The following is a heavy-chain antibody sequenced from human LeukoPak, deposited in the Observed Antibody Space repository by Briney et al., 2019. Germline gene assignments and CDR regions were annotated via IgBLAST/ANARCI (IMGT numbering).Heavy chain of an antibody. V-gene: IGHV4-39*01. CDR3: ARHGRSGSGGYENAFDI. CDR1: GGSISSSSYY. Sequence: SETLSLTCTVSGGSISSSSYYWDWIRQSPGKGLEWIGNIYSGGSTYYTPSLKSRVTISVDTSKNQFSLKLSSVTAADTAIYFCARHGRSGSGGYENAFDIWGQGTMLTVSS. J-gene: IGHJ3*02. CDR2: IYSGGST. D-gene: IGHD5-12*01.